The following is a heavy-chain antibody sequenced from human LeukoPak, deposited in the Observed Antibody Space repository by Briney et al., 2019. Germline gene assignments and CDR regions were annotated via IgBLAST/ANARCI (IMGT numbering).Heavy chain of an antibody. CDR2: IYYTGST. Sequence: SETLSLTCSVSGGSIYSYYGSWIRQPPGKGLEWIGYIYYTGSTNSNPSLKSRVTISIDTSKNQFSLKLSSVTAADTAVYYCARDPGAVADFYFDQWGQGTLVTVSS. V-gene: IGHV4-59*01. CDR1: GGSIYSYY. J-gene: IGHJ4*02. CDR3: ARDPGAVADFYFDQ. D-gene: IGHD6-19*01.